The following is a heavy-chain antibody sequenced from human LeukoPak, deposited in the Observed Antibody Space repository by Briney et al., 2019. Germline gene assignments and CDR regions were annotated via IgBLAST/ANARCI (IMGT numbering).Heavy chain of an antibody. CDR2: IKSKADGETT. CDR1: GFTFTHAW. D-gene: IGHD3-10*01. V-gene: IGHV3-15*01. Sequence: KPGGSLRLSCAASGFTFTHAWMTWVRQAPGKGLEWVGRIKSKADGETTDYAAPVKARFFMSRDDSKATLYLQMNYLETEDTAVYYCTTDLGTTMIRGVIVSWGQGTLVTVSS. CDR3: TTDLGTTMIRGVIVS. J-gene: IGHJ4*02.